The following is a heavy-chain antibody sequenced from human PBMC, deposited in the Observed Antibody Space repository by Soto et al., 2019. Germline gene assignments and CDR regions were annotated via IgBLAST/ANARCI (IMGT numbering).Heavy chain of an antibody. CDR2: ISWESGSK. J-gene: IGHJ4*01. CDR1: GFNFNDYA. D-gene: IGHD3-10*01. Sequence: GGSLRLSCAASGFNFNDYAMRWVRQIAGKGLEWVSGISWESGSKGYVDSVKGRFTISRDNAKNSLYLGMNSLRVEDTAVYYCVGDYYGPGHYWGQGTLVTVSS. V-gene: IGHV3-9*01. CDR3: VGDYYGPGHY.